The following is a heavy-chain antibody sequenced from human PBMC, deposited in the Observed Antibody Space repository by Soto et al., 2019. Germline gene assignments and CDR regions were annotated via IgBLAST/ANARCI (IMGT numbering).Heavy chain of an antibody. CDR3: AGRSMMREPAGRYYYALDV. CDR2: ISGYNGAT. V-gene: IGHV1-18*04. Sequence: QLVQPGVEVKTPGASVKVSSQASGYSFSNYGITWVRQAPGQGLEWLGWISGYNGATNYEQTFQARVTMTTDTTSSTGYVELRSLRFDDTAVYYCAGRSMMREPAGRYYYALDVWGRGTAVSVSS. D-gene: IGHD1-26*01. J-gene: IGHJ6*01. CDR1: GYSFSNYG.